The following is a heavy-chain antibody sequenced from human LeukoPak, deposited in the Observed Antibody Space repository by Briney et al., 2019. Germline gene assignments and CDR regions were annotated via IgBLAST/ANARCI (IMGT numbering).Heavy chain of an antibody. D-gene: IGHD3-10*01. CDR3: ARPNHTLRPPLLWVGDSDFDTGNYYYHMDV. CDR2: INSDGSST. CDR1: GFPFSSYW. V-gene: IGHV3-74*01. J-gene: IGHJ6*03. Sequence: GGSLSLSCAASGFPFSSYWMHWARQAPGKGLVWVSRINSDGSSTSYADSVKGRFTISRDNAKNTLYLQMNSLRAEDTAVYYCARPNHTLRPPLLWVGDSDFDTGNYYYHMDVWGKGTTVTVSS.